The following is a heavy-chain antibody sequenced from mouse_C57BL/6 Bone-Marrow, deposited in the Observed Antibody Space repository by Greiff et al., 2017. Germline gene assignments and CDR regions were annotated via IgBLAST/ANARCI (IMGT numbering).Heavy chain of an antibody. J-gene: IGHJ3*01. CDR3: ARSEGTYCNGSSYVAY. CDR1: GYTFTSYG. V-gene: IGHV1-81*01. CDR2: IYPRSGNT. Sequence: QVQLQQSGAELARPGASVKLSCKASGYTFTSYGISWVKQRTGQGLEWIGEIYPRSGNTYYNEKFKGKATLTADKSSITAYMELRSLTSEDSAVYFCARSEGTYCNGSSYVAYWGQGTLVTVSA. D-gene: IGHD1-1*01.